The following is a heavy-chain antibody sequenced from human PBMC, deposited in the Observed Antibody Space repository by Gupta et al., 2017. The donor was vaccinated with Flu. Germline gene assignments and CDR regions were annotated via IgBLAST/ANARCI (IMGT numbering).Heavy chain of an antibody. J-gene: IGHJ4*02. V-gene: IGHV4-38-2*01. CDR2: IYHSGST. Sequence: QVQLQESGPGLVKPSETLSLTCAVSGYSISSGYYWGWIRQPPGKGLEWIGSIYHSGSTYYNPSLKSRVTISVDTSKNQFSLKLSSVTAADTAVYYCARVRYSSSWSAPVVLDYWGQGTLVTVSS. CDR3: ARVRYSSSWSAPVVLDY. D-gene: IGHD6-13*01. CDR1: GYSISSGYY.